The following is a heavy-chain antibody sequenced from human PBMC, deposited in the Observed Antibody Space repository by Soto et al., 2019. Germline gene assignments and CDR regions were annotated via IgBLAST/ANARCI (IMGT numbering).Heavy chain of an antibody. J-gene: IGHJ4*02. Sequence: QVQLVQSGAEVKKPGSSVKVSCKASGGTFNSYAISWVRQAPGQGLEWMGGIIPIFGTANYAQKFQGRVTMTADESTSPADMELSSLISEDTAVYYCARKCPGAVAAPFDYWGQGTLVTVSS. CDR1: GGTFNSYA. CDR2: IIPIFGTA. CDR3: ARKCPGAVAAPFDY. V-gene: IGHV1-69*01. D-gene: IGHD6-19*01.